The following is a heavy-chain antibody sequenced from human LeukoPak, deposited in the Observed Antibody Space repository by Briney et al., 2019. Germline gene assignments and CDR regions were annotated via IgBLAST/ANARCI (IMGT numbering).Heavy chain of an antibody. CDR3: ASGAYYYDSSGYYGPFDP. CDR1: GGPISSSSYY. D-gene: IGHD3-22*01. V-gene: IGHV4-39*01. J-gene: IGHJ5*02. Sequence: PSETLSLTCTVSGGPISSSSYYWGWIRQPPGKGLEWIGSIYYSGSTYYNPSLKSRVTISVDTSKNQFSLKLSSVTAADTAVYYCASGAYYYDSSGYYGPFDPWGQGTLVTVSS. CDR2: IYYSGST.